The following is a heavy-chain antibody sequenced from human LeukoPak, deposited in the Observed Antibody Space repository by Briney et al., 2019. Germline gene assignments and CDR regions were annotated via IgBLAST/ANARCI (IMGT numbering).Heavy chain of an antibody. D-gene: IGHD3-10*01. CDR1: GGSISSGSYY. CDR2: IYTSGST. Sequence: SETLSLTCTVSGGSISSGSYYWSWIRQPAGKGLEWIGRIYTSGSTNYNPSLKSRVTISVDTSKNQFSLKLSSVTAADTAVYYCAREDYYGSGSSDYWGQGTLVTVSS. V-gene: IGHV4-61*02. CDR3: AREDYYGSGSSDY. J-gene: IGHJ4*02.